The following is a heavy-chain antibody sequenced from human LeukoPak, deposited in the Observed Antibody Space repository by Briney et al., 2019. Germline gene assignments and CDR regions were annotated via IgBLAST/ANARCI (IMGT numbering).Heavy chain of an antibody. CDR3: ASEFVGATAGAYAI. Sequence: SETLSLTCTVSGGSISSYYWSWIRQPAGKGLEWIGRIYTSGSTNYNPSLKSRITISVDTSNNEFSLKLSSVTAADTAMYYCASEFVGATAGAYAIWGQGTMVTVSS. V-gene: IGHV4-4*07. CDR1: GGSISSYY. CDR2: IYTSGST. D-gene: IGHD1-26*01. J-gene: IGHJ3*02.